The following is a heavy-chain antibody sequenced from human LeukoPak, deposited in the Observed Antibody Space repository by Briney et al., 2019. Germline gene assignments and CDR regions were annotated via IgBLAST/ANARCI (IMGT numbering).Heavy chain of an antibody. CDR3: ARWGPAATDYYYYMDV. CDR1: GGTFSSYA. D-gene: IGHD2-2*01. J-gene: IGHJ6*03. CDR2: IIPIFGTA. V-gene: IGHV1-69*13. Sequence: SVKVSCKASGGTFSSYAISWVRQAPGQGLEWMGGIIPIFGTANYAQKFQGRVTITADESTSTAYMELSSLRSEDTAVYYCARWGPAATDYYYYMDVWGKGTTVTVSS.